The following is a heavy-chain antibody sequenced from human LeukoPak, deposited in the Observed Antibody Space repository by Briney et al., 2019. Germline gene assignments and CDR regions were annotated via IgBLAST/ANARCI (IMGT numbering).Heavy chain of an antibody. D-gene: IGHD2-2*01. J-gene: IGHJ5*02. CDR1: GYTFTSYD. V-gene: IGHV1-8*01. CDR3: ARIAKIRLVLGYCSSPSCYAGGYNWFDP. Sequence: ASVKVSCKASGYTFTSYDINWVRQATGQGLEWMGWMNPNRGNTGYAQKFQGRVTMTRNTSISTAYMELSSLRSEDTDVYYCARIAKIRLVLGYCSSPSCYAGGYNWFDPWGQGKLVTVSS. CDR2: MNPNRGNT.